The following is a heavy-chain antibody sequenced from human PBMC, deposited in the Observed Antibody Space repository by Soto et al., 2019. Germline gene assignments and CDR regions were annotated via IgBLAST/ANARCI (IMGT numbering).Heavy chain of an antibody. CDR1: GGSISSYY. CDR3: ARDHYYGSGSYYKPSSSNYYGMDV. D-gene: IGHD3-10*01. V-gene: IGHV4-59*01. Sequence: SETLSLTCTVSGGSISSYYWSWIRQPPGKGLEWIGYIYYSGSTNYNPSLKSRVTISVDTSKNQFSLKLSSVTAADTAVYYCARDHYYGSGSYYKPSSSNYYGMDVWGQGTTVTVSS. CDR2: IYYSGST. J-gene: IGHJ6*02.